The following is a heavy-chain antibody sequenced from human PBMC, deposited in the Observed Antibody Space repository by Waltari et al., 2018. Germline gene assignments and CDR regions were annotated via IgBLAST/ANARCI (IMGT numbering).Heavy chain of an antibody. V-gene: IGHV1-69*05. CDR3: ASGGEATYYYYMDV. CDR2: IIPNVGTA. D-gene: IGHD3-10*01. CDR1: GGTFSSYA. J-gene: IGHJ6*03. Sequence: QVQLVQSGAEVKKPGSSVKVSCKASGGTFSSYAISWVRQATGQGVGWMGGIIPNVGTANYAQKFQGRVTITTDESTSTAYMELSSLRSEDTAVYYCASGGEATYYYYMDVWGKGTTVTVSS.